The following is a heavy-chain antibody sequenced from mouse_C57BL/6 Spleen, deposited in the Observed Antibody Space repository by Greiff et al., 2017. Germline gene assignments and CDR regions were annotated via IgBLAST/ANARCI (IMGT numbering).Heavy chain of an antibody. CDR2: IDPANGNT. CDR1: GFNIKNSY. D-gene: IGHD1-1*01. CDR3: PYGSSLYYFDY. V-gene: IGHV14-3*01. J-gene: IGHJ2*01. Sequence: EVQLQQSVAELVRPGASVKLSCTASGFNIKNSYMHWVKQRTGQGLEWIGRIDPANGNTKYPPKFQGQATITADTSSNTAYLQLSSLTSEDTAIYCGPYGSSLYYFDYWGQGTTLTVSS.